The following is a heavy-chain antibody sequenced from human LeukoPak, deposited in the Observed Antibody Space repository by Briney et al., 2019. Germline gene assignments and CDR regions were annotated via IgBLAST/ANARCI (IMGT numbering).Heavy chain of an antibody. D-gene: IGHD1/OR15-1a*01. CDR2: IYYSGST. V-gene: IGHV4-59*07. J-gene: IGHJ2*01. Sequence: PSDTLPLTCTVSGGYNSSYYWSWIRQPPGKGLEWIGYIYYSGSTNYNPPLKSRVTISIDTSKNQFSLKLTSVTAADTAVYYCARGTGGWYFDLWGRGTLVTVSS. CDR3: ARGTGGWYFDL. CDR1: GGYNSSYY.